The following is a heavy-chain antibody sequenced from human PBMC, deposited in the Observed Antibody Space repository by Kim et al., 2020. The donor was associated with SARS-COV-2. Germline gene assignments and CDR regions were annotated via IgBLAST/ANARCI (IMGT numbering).Heavy chain of an antibody. Sequence: LSLTCAASGFTFSSYWMSWVRQAPGKGLEWVANIKQDGSEKYYVDSVKGRFTISRDNAKNSLYLQMNSLRAEDTAVYYCIPGGFPYGSGSYYNGDDAFDIWGQGTMVTVSS. CDR1: GFTFSSYW. J-gene: IGHJ3*02. V-gene: IGHV3-7*03. CDR3: IPGGFPYGSGSYYNGDDAFDI. D-gene: IGHD3-10*01. CDR2: IKQDGSEK.